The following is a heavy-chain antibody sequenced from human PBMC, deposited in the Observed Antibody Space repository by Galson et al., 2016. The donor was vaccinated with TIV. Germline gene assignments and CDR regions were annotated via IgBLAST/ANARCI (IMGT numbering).Heavy chain of an antibody. CDR3: ARHFRYSDSSGYHYFDS. D-gene: IGHD3-22*01. CDR2: IFPDDSDT. CDR1: GYRFSSYW. Sequence: QSGAEVKKPGESLKISCNGSGYRFSSYWIGWVRQRPGKGLEWLGIIFPDDSDTRYSPSLEGQVTFSADKSIRTAYLQWSSLKASDTAIYYCARHFRYSDSSGYHYFDSWGQGTMVTVSS. J-gene: IGHJ4*02. V-gene: IGHV5-51*01.